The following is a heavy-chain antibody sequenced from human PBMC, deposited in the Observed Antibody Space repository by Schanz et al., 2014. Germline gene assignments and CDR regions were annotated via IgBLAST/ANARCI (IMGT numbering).Heavy chain of an antibody. V-gene: IGHV4-59*01. CDR2: IYSSGST. CDR1: GGSISNNY. J-gene: IGHJ4*02. D-gene: IGHD3-10*01. Sequence: QVQLQQWGAGLLKPSETLSLTCTVSGGSISNNYWGWIRQPPGKGLEWIGNIYSSGSTNYNPSLKSRVTISGDTSKNQFSLRLSSVTAADTAVYFCASFVPRGYYFDYWGQGTLVTVSS. CDR3: ASFVPRGYYFDY.